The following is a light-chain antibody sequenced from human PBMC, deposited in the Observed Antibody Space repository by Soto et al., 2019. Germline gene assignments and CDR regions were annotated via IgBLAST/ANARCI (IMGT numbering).Light chain of an antibody. CDR1: SSDVGGYNY. Sequence: QSALTQPRSVSGSPGQSVTISCTGTSSDVGGYNYVSWYQQHPGKAPKVMIYDVSKRLSGVPDRFSGSKSGNTASLTIFGLQAEDEADYYCCSYAGSYTYWVFGGGTKLTVL. J-gene: IGLJ3*02. V-gene: IGLV2-11*01. CDR3: CSYAGSYTYWV. CDR2: DVS.